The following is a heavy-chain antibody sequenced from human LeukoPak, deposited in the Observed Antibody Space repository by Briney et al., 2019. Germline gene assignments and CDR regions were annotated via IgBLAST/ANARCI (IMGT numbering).Heavy chain of an antibody. V-gene: IGHV3-21*01. CDR2: ISSSSSYI. CDR3: AIDRSSGYYGVDF. Sequence: PGGSLRLSCAASGFTFSNSNMNWVRQAPGKGLEWVASISSSSSYIYYADSVKGRFTISRDNAKNSLYLQMNSLRAEDTAVYYCAIDRSSGYYGVDFWGRGTLVTVSS. J-gene: IGHJ4*02. CDR1: GFTFSNSN. D-gene: IGHD3-22*01.